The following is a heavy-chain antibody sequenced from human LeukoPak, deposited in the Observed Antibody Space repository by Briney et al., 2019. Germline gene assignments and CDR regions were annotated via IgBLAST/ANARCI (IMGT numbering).Heavy chain of an antibody. CDR2: ILDSGST. CDR3: ARLLSGAAGTPDY. D-gene: IGHD6-13*01. Sequence: PSETLSLTCTVSGGSISSVAYYWSWFRQHPGKGLEWIGYILDSGSTYYNPSLKSRVTISVDTSKMQFPLKLSSVTAADTAVYYCARLLSGAAGTPDYWGQGTLVTVSA. V-gene: IGHV4-31*03. CDR1: GGSISSVAYY. J-gene: IGHJ4*02.